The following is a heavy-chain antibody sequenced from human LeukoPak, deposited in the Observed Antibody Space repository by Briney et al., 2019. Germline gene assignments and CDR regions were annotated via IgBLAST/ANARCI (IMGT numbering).Heavy chain of an antibody. CDR2: IKHDGSQK. CDR3: ARGDYDDISGYYNDAFDV. CDR1: GFTFTKYW. J-gene: IGHJ3*01. Sequence: GSLRLSCAASGFTFTKYWMSWVRQIPGKGLEWVANIKHDGSQKFYVDSVKGRFTVSRDNAKNSLFLQMSSLRVEDTAVYYCARGDYDDISGYYNDAFDVWGRGTMVTVSS. D-gene: IGHD3-22*01. V-gene: IGHV3-7*01.